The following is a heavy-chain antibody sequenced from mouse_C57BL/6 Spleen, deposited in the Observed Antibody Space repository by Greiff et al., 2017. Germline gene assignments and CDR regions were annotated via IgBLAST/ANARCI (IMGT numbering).Heavy chain of an antibody. CDR1: GYTFTDYY. CDR2: INPNNGGT. J-gene: IGHJ4*01. Sequence: VQLKHSGPELVKPGASVKISCKASGYTFTDYYMNWVKQSHGKSLEWIGDINPNNGGTSYNQKFKGKATLTVDKSSSTAYMELRSLTSEDSAVYYCARSDYYGSGPWGQGTSVTVSS. CDR3: ARSDYYGSGP. D-gene: IGHD1-1*01. V-gene: IGHV1-26*01.